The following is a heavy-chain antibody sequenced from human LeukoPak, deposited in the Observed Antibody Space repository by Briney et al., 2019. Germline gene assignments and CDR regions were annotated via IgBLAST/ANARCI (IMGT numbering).Heavy chain of an antibody. V-gene: IGHV4-4*07. D-gene: IGHD6-13*01. Sequence: SETLSLTCTASGGSMSSYYWIWIRQPAGKGLEWIGRIYSTGSTNYNPSLKSRVTMSVDTSKNQFSLRLRSVTAADTAVYYCTRQIASAGTAGFDFWGQGALGTVSS. J-gene: IGHJ4*02. CDR3: TRQIASAGTAGFDF. CDR1: GGSMSSYY. CDR2: IYSTGST.